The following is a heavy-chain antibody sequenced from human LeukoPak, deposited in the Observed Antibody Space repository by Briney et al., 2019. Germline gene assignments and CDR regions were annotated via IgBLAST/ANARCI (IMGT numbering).Heavy chain of an antibody. V-gene: IGHV4-34*01. J-gene: IGHJ3*02. Sequence: SETLSLTCAVYGGSFSGYYWSWIRQPPGKGLEWIGEINHSGSTYYNPSLKSRVTISVDTSKNQFSLKLSSVTAADTAVYYCASFSGLRSAFDIWGQGTMVTVSS. D-gene: IGHD4-17*01. CDR2: INHSGST. CDR1: GGSFSGYY. CDR3: ASFSGLRSAFDI.